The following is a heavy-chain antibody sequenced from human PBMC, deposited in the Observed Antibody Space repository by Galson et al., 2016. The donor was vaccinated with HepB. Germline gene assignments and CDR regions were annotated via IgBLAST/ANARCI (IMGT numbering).Heavy chain of an antibody. CDR2: ITPDSGGT. V-gene: IGHV1-2*06. Sequence: SVKVSCKASGYTFTDHFIHWLRQAPGQGLEWLGRITPDSGGTNYAQKFRDRVTMFRDTSTSTVYMKLSSLKPDDTAVYYCARPDGSGSYKDWYYDLRGRGTLVTVS. J-gene: IGHJ2*01. CDR3: ARPDGSGSYKDWYYDL. CDR1: GYTFTDHF. D-gene: IGHD3-10*01.